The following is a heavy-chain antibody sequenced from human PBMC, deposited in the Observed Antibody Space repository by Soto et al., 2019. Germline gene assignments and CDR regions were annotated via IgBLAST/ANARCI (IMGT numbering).Heavy chain of an antibody. Sequence: QVQLVQSGTEVKKPGSSVKVSCKASGGSLSTNPISWVRQAPGQGLEWMGGTGSGTGPGNHAQQFQGRLKVTADKSTSTVYMELTNLSSEDTAVYYCAMRRSGGFFRFFDSWGQGKLVTVSS. CDR2: TGSGTGPG. J-gene: IGHJ4*02. D-gene: IGHD2-15*01. CDR3: AMRRSGGFFRFFDS. V-gene: IGHV1-69*06. CDR1: GGSLSTNP.